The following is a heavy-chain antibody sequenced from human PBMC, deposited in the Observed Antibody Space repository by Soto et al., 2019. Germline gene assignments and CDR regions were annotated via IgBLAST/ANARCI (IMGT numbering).Heavy chain of an antibody. J-gene: IGHJ4*02. Sequence: QVQLVQSGGGVVQPGRSLRLSCVASGFIFSTYGMHWVRQVPGKGLEWLAHISYDGSNEYYADSVKGRFTVSRDNAKNTLDLQMNGLKTEDTALYYCTKEYIVGTTWGYFESWGQGALVIVSS. CDR1: GFIFSTYG. D-gene: IGHD1-1*01. CDR3: TKEYIVGTTWGYFES. CDR2: ISYDGSNE. V-gene: IGHV3-30*18.